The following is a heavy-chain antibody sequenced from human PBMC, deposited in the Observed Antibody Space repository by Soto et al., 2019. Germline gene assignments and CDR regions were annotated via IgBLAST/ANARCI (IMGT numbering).Heavy chain of an antibody. Sequence: EMQLGESGGGLVQPGGSLRLSCAASGFSVSSNYMSWVRQAPGKGLDWVSVISSGGSTNYADSVKDRFTISRDNSKNTLYLQMNSLRAEDTAVYYCARDRAGSYGSDFWGQGTLVTVSS. CDR1: GFSVSSNY. CDR3: ARDRAGSYGSDF. CDR2: ISSGGST. D-gene: IGHD1-26*01. V-gene: IGHV3-66*01. J-gene: IGHJ4*02.